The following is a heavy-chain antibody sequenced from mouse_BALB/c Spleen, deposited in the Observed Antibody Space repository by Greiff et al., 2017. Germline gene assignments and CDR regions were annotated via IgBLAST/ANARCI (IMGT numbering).Heavy chain of an antibody. CDR2: IDPETGGT. Sequence: QVQLKASGAELVRPGASVTLSCKASGYTFTDYEMHWVKQTPVHGLEWIGAIDPETGGTAYNQKFKGKATLTADKSSSTAYMELRSLTAEDSAVYYCTRREGGLRRWFAYWGQGTLVTVSA. CDR1: GYTFTDYE. V-gene: IGHV1-15*01. J-gene: IGHJ3*01. CDR3: TRREGGLRRWFAY. D-gene: IGHD2-2*01.